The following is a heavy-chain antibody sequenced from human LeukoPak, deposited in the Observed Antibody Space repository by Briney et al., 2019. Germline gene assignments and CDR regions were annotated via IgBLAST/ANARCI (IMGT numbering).Heavy chain of an antibody. D-gene: IGHD3-10*01. V-gene: IGHV3-53*01. CDR3: ARDTTMVD. Sequence: PGGSLRLSCAASGFTVSSSYMSWVREAPGKELEWVSTMYSGGSTYYGDSVKGRFTISRDSSKSTLYLQMNTLRVEDSAVYFCARDTTMVDWGQGTLVTVSS. J-gene: IGHJ4*02. CDR1: GFTVSSSY. CDR2: MYSGGST.